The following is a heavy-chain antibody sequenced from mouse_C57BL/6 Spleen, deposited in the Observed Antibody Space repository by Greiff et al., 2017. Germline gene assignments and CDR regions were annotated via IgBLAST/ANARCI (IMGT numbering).Heavy chain of an antibody. CDR1: GYTFTSYW. Sequence: QVQLQQPGAELVRPGSSVKLSCKASGYTFTSYWMHWGKQRPIQGLEWIGNIDPSDSDTHYNQKFKDKATLTVDKSSSTAYMQLSSLTSEDSAVYYCARQWDDWYFDVWGTGTPVTVSS. D-gene: IGHD4-1*01. CDR2: IDPSDSDT. CDR3: ARQWDDWYFDV. V-gene: IGHV1-52*01. J-gene: IGHJ1*03.